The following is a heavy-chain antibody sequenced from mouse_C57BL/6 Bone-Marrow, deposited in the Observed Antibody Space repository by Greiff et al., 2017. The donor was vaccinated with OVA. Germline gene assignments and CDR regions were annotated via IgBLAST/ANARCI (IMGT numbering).Heavy chain of an antibody. CDR1: GFTFSDYY. V-gene: IGHV5-12*01. D-gene: IGHD1-1*01. Sequence: DVKLVESGGGLVQPGGSLKLSCAASGFTFSDYYMYWVRQTPEKRLEWVAYISNGGGSTYYPDTVKGRFTISRDNAKNTLYLQMSRLKSEDTAMYYCARDYYGSSYGYWYFDVWGTGTTVTVSS. J-gene: IGHJ1*03. CDR2: ISNGGGST. CDR3: ARDYYGSSYGYWYFDV.